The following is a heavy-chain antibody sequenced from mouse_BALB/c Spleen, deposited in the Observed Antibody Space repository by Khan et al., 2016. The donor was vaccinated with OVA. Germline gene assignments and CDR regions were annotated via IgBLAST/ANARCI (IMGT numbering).Heavy chain of an antibody. D-gene: IGHD2-1*01. V-gene: IGHV1S56*01. J-gene: IGHJ3*01. Sequence: QIQLVQSGPELVKPGASVRISCKASGYIFTSYYINWVKQRPGQGLEWIGWIYPGNLNTKYNEKFKGKATLTADKSSNTAYMQLSSLTSEDSAVYFCAREGYYGSYQAWFAYWGQGTLVTVSA. CDR1: GYIFTSYY. CDR2: IYPGNLNT. CDR3: AREGYYGSYQAWFAY.